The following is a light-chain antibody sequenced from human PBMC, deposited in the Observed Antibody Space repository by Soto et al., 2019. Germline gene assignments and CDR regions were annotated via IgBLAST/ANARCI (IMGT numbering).Light chain of an antibody. CDR1: QSVSSSY. V-gene: IGKV3-20*01. CDR2: GAS. Sequence: VLTQSQGTLSLSPGERATLSCRAIQSVSSSYLAWYQQKPGQAPRLLIYGASTRATGIPDRFSGSGSGTDFSLTISRLEPEDFAVYYCQQYGKSPQITFGQGTRLAI. J-gene: IGKJ5*01. CDR3: QQYGKSPQIT.